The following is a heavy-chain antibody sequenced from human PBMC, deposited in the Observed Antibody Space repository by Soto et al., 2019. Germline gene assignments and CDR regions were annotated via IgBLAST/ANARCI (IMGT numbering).Heavy chain of an antibody. CDR1: GGSISSSNW. CDR3: ARLGTYSGSYFEYFQH. D-gene: IGHD1-26*01. J-gene: IGHJ1*01. CDR2: IYHSGST. V-gene: IGHV4-4*02. Sequence: SETLSLTCAVSGGSISSSNWWSWVRQPPGKGLEWIGEIYHSGSTNYNPSLKSRVTISVDKSKNQFSLKLSSVTAADTAVYYCARLGTYSGSYFEYFQHWGQGTLVTVYS.